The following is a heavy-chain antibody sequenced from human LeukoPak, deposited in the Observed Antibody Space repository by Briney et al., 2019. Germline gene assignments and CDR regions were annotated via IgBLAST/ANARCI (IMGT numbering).Heavy chain of an antibody. CDR2: ISYDGSNK. CDR1: GFTFSSYA. CDR3: ASVRQFVDY. D-gene: IGHD3-10*01. J-gene: IGHJ4*02. V-gene: IGHV3-30*14. Sequence: QSGGSLRLSCAASGFTFSSYAMHWVRQAPGKGLEWVAVISYDGSNKYYADSAKGRFTISRDNAKNSLYLQMNSLRAEDTAVYFCASVRQFVDYWGQGTLVTVSS.